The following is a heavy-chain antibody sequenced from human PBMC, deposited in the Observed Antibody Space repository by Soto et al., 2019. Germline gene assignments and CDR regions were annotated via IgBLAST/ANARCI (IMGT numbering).Heavy chain of an antibody. CDR3: AKSVVEHRWVVRLSYFDY. CDR2: ISDDGSAT. Sequence: PGGSLRLSCAASVLRFSNYGMSWVRLAPGKGLEWVSGISDDGSATDYIDSVKGRFTISRDNTNSMLFLQMDSLRTEDTAVYFCAKSVVEHRWVVRLSYFDYWGQGTQVTVSS. D-gene: IGHD2-2*01. J-gene: IGHJ4*02. V-gene: IGHV3-23*01. CDR1: VLRFSNYG.